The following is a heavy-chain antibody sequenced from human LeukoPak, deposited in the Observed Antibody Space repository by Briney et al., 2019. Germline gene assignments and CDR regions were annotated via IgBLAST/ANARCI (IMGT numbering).Heavy chain of an antibody. Sequence: GGSLRLSCAASGFTFSRYWMSWVRQAPGKGLEWVSAISGSGGSTNSADSVKGRFTISRDNSKNTLYLQMNSLKAEDTAVYYCAKDRIVYSGYAYDYWGQGTLVTVSS. J-gene: IGHJ4*02. CDR1: GFTFSRYW. CDR2: ISGSGGST. D-gene: IGHD5-12*01. CDR3: AKDRIVYSGYAYDY. V-gene: IGHV3-23*01.